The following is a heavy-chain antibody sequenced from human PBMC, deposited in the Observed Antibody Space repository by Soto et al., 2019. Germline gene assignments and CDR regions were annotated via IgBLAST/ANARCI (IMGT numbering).Heavy chain of an antibody. CDR3: ARDKITGLFDY. J-gene: IGHJ4*02. D-gene: IGHD2-8*02. V-gene: IGHV3-33*08. Sequence: PGGSLRLSCAASGFTVDDYAMHWVRQAPGKGLEWVSVIRYDSDNIYYADSVKGRFTISRDNSKNTLYLQMNSLRAEDTAVYYCARDKITGLFDYWGQGTLVTVSS. CDR2: IRYDSDNI. CDR1: GFTVDDYA.